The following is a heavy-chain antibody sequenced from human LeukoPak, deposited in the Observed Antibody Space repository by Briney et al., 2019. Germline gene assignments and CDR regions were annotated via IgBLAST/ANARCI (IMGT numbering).Heavy chain of an antibody. CDR2: INHRGST. CDR1: GGSFSDYY. Sequence: TSETLSLTCAVYGGSFSDYYWTWIRQPPGKGLEWIGEINHRGSTHYNPSLKSRVTISVDKSKKQFSLKLSSVTAADTAVYYCATYTTGFDIWGQGTVVTVSS. CDR3: ATYTTGFDI. V-gene: IGHV4-34*01. D-gene: IGHD2-2*02. J-gene: IGHJ3*02.